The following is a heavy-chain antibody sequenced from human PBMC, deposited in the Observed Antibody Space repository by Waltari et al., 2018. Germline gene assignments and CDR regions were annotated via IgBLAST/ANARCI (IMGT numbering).Heavy chain of an antibody. CDR3: ARLKQLVYYFDS. D-gene: IGHD1-1*01. CDR2: LYSGGGT. V-gene: IGHV3-53*01. J-gene: IGHJ4*02. CDR1: GFSVTSNY. Sequence: EVQLVESGGGLIQPGGSSRLSCAVSGFSVTSNYLTWLRQAPGKGLEWVAGLYSGGGTYYTDSVKGRFTISRDNSNNTLDLQMTGLRADDTAVYFCARLKQLVYYFDSWGQGTQVTVSS.